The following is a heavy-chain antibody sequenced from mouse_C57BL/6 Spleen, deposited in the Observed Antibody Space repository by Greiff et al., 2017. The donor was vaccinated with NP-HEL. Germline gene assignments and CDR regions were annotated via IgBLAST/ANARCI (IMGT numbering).Heavy chain of an antibody. J-gene: IGHJ2*01. CDR2: ISDGGSYT. CDR1: GFTFSSYA. D-gene: IGHD3-3*01. Sequence: EVKVVESGGGLVKPGGSLKLSCAASGFTFSSYAMSWVRQTLEKRLEWVATISDGGSYTYYPDNVKGRFTISRDNAKNNLYLQMSHLKSEDTAMYYCARDEGWDYFDYWGQGTTLTVSS. V-gene: IGHV5-4*01. CDR3: ARDEGWDYFDY.